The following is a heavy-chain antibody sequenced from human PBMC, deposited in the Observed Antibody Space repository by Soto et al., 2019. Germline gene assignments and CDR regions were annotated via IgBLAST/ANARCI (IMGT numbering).Heavy chain of an antibody. CDR1: GGTFNNYP. D-gene: IGHD5-12*01. CDR2: SIPIFGTA. Sequence: QVQLVQSGAEVKKPGSSVKVSCKASGGTFNNYPITWVRQAPGEGLEWMGGSIPIFGTANYAQKFQGRVTISVDESTSTAYMELSSLRSEDTAVYYCARDVVDIEMVLDYSGMDVWGQGTTVTVSS. J-gene: IGHJ6*02. V-gene: IGHV1-69*01. CDR3: ARDVVDIEMVLDYSGMDV.